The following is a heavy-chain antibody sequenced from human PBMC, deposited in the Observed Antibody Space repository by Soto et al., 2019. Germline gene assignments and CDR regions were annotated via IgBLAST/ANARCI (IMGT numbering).Heavy chain of an antibody. J-gene: IGHJ5*02. V-gene: IGHV4-34*01. Sequence: WETLSLTCAVYGGSFSGYYWSWIRQPTGKGLEWIGEIKHSGSTNYNPSLKSRVTISVDTSKNQFSLKLSSVTAADPAVYDCGRIFGYSNSRYWNGNWFEAWGQGTLVTASS. CDR1: GGSFSGYY. D-gene: IGHD6-13*01. CDR2: IKHSGST. CDR3: GRIFGYSNSRYWNGNWFEA.